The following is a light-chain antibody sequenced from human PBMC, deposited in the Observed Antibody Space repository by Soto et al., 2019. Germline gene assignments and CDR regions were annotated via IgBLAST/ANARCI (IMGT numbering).Light chain of an antibody. CDR2: EVR. Sequence: QSALTQPASVSGSPGQSITISCTGTSSDVGNYNFVSWYQQHPDKAPKLIVYEVRNRPSGVSNRFSGSKSGNTASLTISGLQAEDEADDYCSSYTSTSTPVVFGGGTKLTVL. J-gene: IGLJ2*01. CDR3: SSYTSTSTPVV. CDR1: SSDVGNYNF. V-gene: IGLV2-14*01.